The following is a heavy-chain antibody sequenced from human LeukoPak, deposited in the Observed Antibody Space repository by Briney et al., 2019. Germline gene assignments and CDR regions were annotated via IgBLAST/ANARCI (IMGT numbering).Heavy chain of an antibody. CDR2: ISYDGSDK. V-gene: IGHV3-30*03. CDR3: KEVDY. CDR1: GFTFSSYG. Sequence: GGSLRLSCAASGFTFSSYGMHWVRQAPGKGLEWVAAISYDGSDKYYADSVKGRFTISRDNSKNTLYLQMNSLRVEDTAVYYCKEVDYWGQGTLVTVSS. J-gene: IGHJ4*02.